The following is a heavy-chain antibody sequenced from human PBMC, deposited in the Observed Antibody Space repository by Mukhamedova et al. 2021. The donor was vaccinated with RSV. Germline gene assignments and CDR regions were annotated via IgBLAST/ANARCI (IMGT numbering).Heavy chain of an antibody. V-gene: IGHV1-18*01. CDR3: ASDSERPYYCFY. Sequence: TYNGNTNYAQKFQGRVTITTDTSTSTAYMELRSLTSDDTAVYYCASDSERPYYCFYWGQGTLVTVSS. CDR2: TYNGNT. J-gene: IGHJ4*02. D-gene: IGHD2-15*01.